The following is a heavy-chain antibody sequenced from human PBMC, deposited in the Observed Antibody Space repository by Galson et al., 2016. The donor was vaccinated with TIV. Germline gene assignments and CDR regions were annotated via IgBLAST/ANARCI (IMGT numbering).Heavy chain of an antibody. CDR1: GLSVSINY. CDR3: ARDRVVDATYYYYYYGMDV. J-gene: IGHJ6*02. V-gene: IGHV3-66*02. D-gene: IGHD2-15*01. CDR2: ISDGGNT. Sequence: SLRLSCAASGLSVSINYMTWVRQAPGKGLEWVSLISDGGNTYYPDSVKGRFTISRDNSKNTLYLQMNSLRVEDQAVYYCARDRVVDATYYYYYYGMDVWGQGTAVTVSS.